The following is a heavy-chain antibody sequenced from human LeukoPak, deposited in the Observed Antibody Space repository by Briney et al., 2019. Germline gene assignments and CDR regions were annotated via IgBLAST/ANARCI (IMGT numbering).Heavy chain of an antibody. J-gene: IGHJ6*02. CDR1: GGSMSHYY. CDR3: VRVDGWGKIYYYGMDV. V-gene: IGHV4-59*01. Sequence: SETLSLTCSVFGGSMSHYYWNWVRQSPGKGLEWIGYISYSGDAKYSPSLQSRVTISADTSKNQFSLKLGSVTAADTAMYYCVRVDGWGKIYYYGMDVWGPGTIVYVS. CDR2: ISYSGDA. D-gene: IGHD3-16*01.